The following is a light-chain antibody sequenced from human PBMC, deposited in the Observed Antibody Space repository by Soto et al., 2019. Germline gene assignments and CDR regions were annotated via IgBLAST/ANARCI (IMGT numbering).Light chain of an antibody. Sequence: DVQMTQSPSSLSASVGDRVTITCRASQPISNYFNWYQQKAGEAPKVLIFGASSLQTGVPSKFSGSGYGTDFTLIINNLHPDDFATYYCQQTHAVPLTFGQGTRLEIK. J-gene: IGKJ5*01. CDR3: QQTHAVPLT. CDR1: QPISNY. CDR2: GAS. V-gene: IGKV1-39*01.